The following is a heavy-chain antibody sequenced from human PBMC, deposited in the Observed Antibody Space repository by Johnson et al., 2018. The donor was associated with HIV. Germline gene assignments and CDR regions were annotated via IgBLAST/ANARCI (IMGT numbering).Heavy chain of an antibody. J-gene: IGHJ3*02. D-gene: IGHD3-3*01. CDR3: AKDVLQFRRGAFDI. Sequence: QVQLVESGGGLVKPGGSLRLSCAASGFTFSDYYMSWIRQAPGKGLEWVSGISWNSGSIGYADSVKGRFTISRDNSKNTLYLQMNRLRAEDTAVYYCAKDVLQFRRGAFDIWGQGTMVTVSS. CDR1: GFTFSDYY. CDR2: ISWNSGSI. V-gene: IGHV3-11*04.